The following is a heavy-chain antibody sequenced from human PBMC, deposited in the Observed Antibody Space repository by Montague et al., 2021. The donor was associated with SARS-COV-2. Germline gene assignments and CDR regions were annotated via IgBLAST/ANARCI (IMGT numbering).Heavy chain of an antibody. D-gene: IGHD3-16*01. CDR1: GFTFSRNS. CDR3: ARGGEIDVWAPFGD. J-gene: IGHJ4*02. CDR2: ISSDTLHT. V-gene: IGHV3-21*01. Sequence: SLRLSCATSGFTFSRNSMNWVRQAPGKGLEWVSTISSDTLHTFYAESVKGRFTISRDNAKNELYLQMNSLRAEDMAVYYCARGGEIDVWAPFGDWGQGTLVTVSS.